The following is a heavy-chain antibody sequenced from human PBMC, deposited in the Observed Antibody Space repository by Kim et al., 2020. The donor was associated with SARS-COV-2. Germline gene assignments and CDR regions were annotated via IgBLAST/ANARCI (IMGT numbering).Heavy chain of an antibody. J-gene: IGHJ4*01. CDR1: GFSVRNNY. V-gene: IGHV3-53*01. Sequence: GGSLRLSCEVLGFSVRNNYMTWVRQAPGKGLEWVSTITTGGYTYSADSVKGRFTVSRDSSQNTIYLQMDRLRGEDTAVYYCSREEGAYAMDWGHGALVT. D-gene: IGHD5-12*01. CDR3: SREEGAYAMD. CDR2: ITTGGYT.